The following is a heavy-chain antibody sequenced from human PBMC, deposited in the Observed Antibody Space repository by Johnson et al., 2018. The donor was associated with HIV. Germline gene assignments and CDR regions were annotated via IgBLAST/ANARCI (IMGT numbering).Heavy chain of an antibody. CDR3: ARDEPYNLNAFDI. J-gene: IGHJ3*02. CDR1: GFTFSSYA. D-gene: IGHD5-24*01. Sequence: QVQLVESGGGVVQPGRSLRLSCAASGFTFSSYAMHWVRQAPGKGLEWVAVISYDGSNNYYADSVKGRFTISRDNSKNTLYLQMNSLRAEDTAVYYCARDEPYNLNAFDIWGQGTMVTVSS. CDR2: ISYDGSNN. V-gene: IGHV3-30-3*01.